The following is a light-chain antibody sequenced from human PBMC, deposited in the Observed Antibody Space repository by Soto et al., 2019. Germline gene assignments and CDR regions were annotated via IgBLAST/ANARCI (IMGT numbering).Light chain of an antibody. V-gene: IGKV1-8*01. CDR2: AAS. J-gene: IGKJ1*01. CDR1: QGISSY. CDR3: QQYYSYPRT. Sequence: AIRMTKSPSALSASTGDRVTITCRASQGISSYLAWYQQKPGKAPKLLIYAASTLQSGVPSRFSGSGSGTDFTLTISCLQSEDFATYYCQQYYSYPRTFDQGTKVDIK.